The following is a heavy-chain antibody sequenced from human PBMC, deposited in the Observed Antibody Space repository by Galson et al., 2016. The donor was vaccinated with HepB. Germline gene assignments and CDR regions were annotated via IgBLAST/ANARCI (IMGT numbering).Heavy chain of an antibody. D-gene: IGHD1-26*01. CDR1: GYSFTSYW. J-gene: IGHJ4*02. CDR2: IDHSDSYI. CDR3: ARDSGIYSSEDY. Sequence: QSGAEVKKPGESLRISCKGSGYSFTSYWISWVRQTPGKGLEWMGRIDHSDSYIKYSPSFQGHVTISADKSISTAYLQWSSLKASDTAMYYCARDSGIYSSEDYWGQGTLVTVSS. V-gene: IGHV5-10-1*01.